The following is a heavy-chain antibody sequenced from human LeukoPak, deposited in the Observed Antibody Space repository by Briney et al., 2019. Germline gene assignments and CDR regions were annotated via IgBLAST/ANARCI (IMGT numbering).Heavy chain of an antibody. CDR3: ARDLRYRSGRSASGMDV. D-gene: IGHD6-19*01. V-gene: IGHV1-18*01. CDR2: ISAYNGNT. J-gene: IGHJ6*03. CDR1: GYTFTSYG. Sequence: ASVKVSCKASGYTFTSYGISWVRQAPGQGLEWMGWISAYNGNTNYAQKLQGRVTMTRDTSTSTAYMELRSLRSDDTAVYYCARDLRYRSGRSASGMDVWGKGTTVTIAS.